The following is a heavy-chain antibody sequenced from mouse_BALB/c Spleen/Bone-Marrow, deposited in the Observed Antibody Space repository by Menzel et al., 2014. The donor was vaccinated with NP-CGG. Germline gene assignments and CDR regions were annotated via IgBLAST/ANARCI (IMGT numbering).Heavy chain of an antibody. CDR3: ARWEYYAMDY. D-gene: IGHD4-1*01. Sequence: EVMLVESGAELVKPGASVKLSCTVSGFNIKDTYMHWVKQRPEQGLEWIGRIDPANGNTKYDPKFQGKATITAGTSSNTAYLQLSSLTSEDTAVYYCARWEYYAMDYWGQGTSVTVSS. V-gene: IGHV14-3*02. CDR1: GFNIKDTY. CDR2: IDPANGNT. J-gene: IGHJ4*01.